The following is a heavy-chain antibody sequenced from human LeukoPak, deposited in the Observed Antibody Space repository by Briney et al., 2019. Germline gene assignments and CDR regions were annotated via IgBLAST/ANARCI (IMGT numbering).Heavy chain of an antibody. CDR1: GFTFSRHW. J-gene: IGHJ4*02. D-gene: IGHD6-19*01. Sequence: GGSLRLSCAASGFTFSRHWMSWVRQAPGKGLERVAHMNQDGSAIYSVDSVKGRFTISRDNDKNSLYLQMNGLTVADTAVYYCARTVPGYPDDYFDYWGQGTLVTVTS. CDR3: ARTVPGYPDDYFDY. CDR2: MNQDGSAI. V-gene: IGHV3-7*01.